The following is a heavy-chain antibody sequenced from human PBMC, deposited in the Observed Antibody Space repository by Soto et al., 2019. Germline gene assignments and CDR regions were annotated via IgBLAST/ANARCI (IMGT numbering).Heavy chain of an antibody. CDR2: IFSNDER. V-gene: IGHV2-26*01. Sequence: QVTLKESGPVLVKPTEPLTLTCTVSGFSLSNAGMGVSWIRQPPGKAPEWLAHIFSNDERRFSTSLKNRLTISKDTSNSQVVLIMTNMDPVDTGTYYCAQTEDGGRSRTPAGWFDAWGQGTLVTVSS. CDR1: GFSLSNAGMG. CDR3: AQTEDGGRSRTPAGWFDA. J-gene: IGHJ5*02. D-gene: IGHD2-15*01.